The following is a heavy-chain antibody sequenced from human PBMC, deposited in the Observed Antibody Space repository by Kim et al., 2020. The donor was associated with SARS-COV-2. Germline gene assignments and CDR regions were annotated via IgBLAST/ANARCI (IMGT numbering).Heavy chain of an antibody. D-gene: IGHD6-19*01. Sequence: GGSLRLSCGASGFTVNNFAISWVRQAPGKGLEWVSTDPGGGGRTFYADSVKGRFTISRDNSKNTVFLQMNSVRAEDTAVYYCAKAQPLSSGSYVFEDWGQGTLVTVSS. CDR3: AKAQPLSSGSYVFED. CDR1: GFTVNNFA. J-gene: IGHJ4*02. CDR2: DPGGGGRT. V-gene: IGHV3-23*01.